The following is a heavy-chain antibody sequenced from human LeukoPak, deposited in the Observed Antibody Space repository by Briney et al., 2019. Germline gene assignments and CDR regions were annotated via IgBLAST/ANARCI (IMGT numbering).Heavy chain of an antibody. J-gene: IGHJ6*04. V-gene: IGHV3-74*01. CDR2: INSDGSST. CDR1: GFTFSSYW. Sequence: TGGSLRLSCAASGFTFSSYWMHWVRHAPGKGLVWVSRINSDGSSTNYADSVKGRFTISRDNAKNTLYLQMNSLRAEDTAVYYCARVGEDIVADYYGMDVWGKGTTVTVSS. D-gene: IGHD5-12*01. CDR3: ARVGEDIVADYYGMDV.